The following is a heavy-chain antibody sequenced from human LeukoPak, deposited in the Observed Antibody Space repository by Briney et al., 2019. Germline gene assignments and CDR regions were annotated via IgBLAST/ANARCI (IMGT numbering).Heavy chain of an antibody. V-gene: IGHV1-46*01. D-gene: IGHD6-19*01. Sequence: ASVKVSCKASGYTFTSYGISWVRQAPGQGLEWMGIINPSGGSTSYAQKFQGRVTMTRDTSTSTVYMELSSLRSEDTAVYYCARDRYYSSGWSPVDYWGQGTLVTVSS. CDR3: ARDRYYSSGWSPVDY. CDR1: GYTFTSYG. CDR2: INPSGGST. J-gene: IGHJ4*02.